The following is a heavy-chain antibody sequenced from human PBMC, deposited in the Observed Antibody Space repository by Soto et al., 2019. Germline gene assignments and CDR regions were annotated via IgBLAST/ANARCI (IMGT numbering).Heavy chain of an antibody. D-gene: IGHD2-15*01. Sequence: QVQLVESGGGVVQPGRSLRLSCAASGFTFSSNGMHWVRQAPGKGLEWVAVISYDGSNKYYADSVKGRFTISRDNSKNTLYLQMNSLRAEDTAVYYCAKDATGWFDPWGQGTLVTVSS. CDR3: AKDATGWFDP. CDR2: ISYDGSNK. J-gene: IGHJ5*02. V-gene: IGHV3-30*18. CDR1: GFTFSSNG.